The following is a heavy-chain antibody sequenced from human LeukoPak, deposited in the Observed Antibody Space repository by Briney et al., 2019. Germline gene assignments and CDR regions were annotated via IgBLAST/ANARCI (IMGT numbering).Heavy chain of an antibody. CDR1: GGSFSGYY. V-gene: IGHV4-34*01. Sequence: SETLSLACAVYGGSFSGYYWSWIRQPPGKGLEWIGEINHSGSTNYNPSLKSRVTISVDTSKNQFSLKLSSVTAADTAVYYCARQGDYVWGSYRYRGDYFDYWGQGTLVTVSS. CDR2: INHSGST. CDR3: ARQGDYVWGSYRYRGDYFDY. J-gene: IGHJ4*02. D-gene: IGHD3-16*02.